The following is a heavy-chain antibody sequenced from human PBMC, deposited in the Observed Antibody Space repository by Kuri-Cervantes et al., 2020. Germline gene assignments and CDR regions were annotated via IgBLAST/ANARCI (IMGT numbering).Heavy chain of an antibody. CDR3: ARDKGSGPVYLDY. CDR2: ISYDGSNK. D-gene: IGHD3-10*01. Sequence: GESLKISCAASGFTFSSYWMSWVRQAPGKGLEWVAVISYDGSNKYYADSVKGRFTISRDNSKNTLYLQMNSLRAEDTAVYYCARDKGSGPVYLDYWGQGTLVTVSS. V-gene: IGHV3-30*03. CDR1: GFTFSSYW. J-gene: IGHJ4*02.